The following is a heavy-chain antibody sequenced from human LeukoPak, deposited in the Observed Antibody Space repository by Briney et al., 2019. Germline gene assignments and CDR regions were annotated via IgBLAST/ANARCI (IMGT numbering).Heavy chain of an antibody. Sequence: PGGSLRLSCAASGFTFSSYAMHWVRQAPGKGLEWVAVISYDGSNKYYADSVKGRFTISRDNSKNTLYLQMNSLRAEDTAVYYCAKDSNGPLDYWGQGTLVTVSS. J-gene: IGHJ4*02. CDR1: GFTFSSYA. V-gene: IGHV3-30*04. CDR2: ISYDGSNK. CDR3: AKDSNGPLDY.